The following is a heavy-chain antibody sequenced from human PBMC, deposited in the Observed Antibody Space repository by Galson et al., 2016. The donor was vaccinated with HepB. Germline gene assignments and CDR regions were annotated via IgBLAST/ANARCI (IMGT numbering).Heavy chain of an antibody. D-gene: IGHD6-19*01. CDR1: GFTFSSHW. CDR2: IDSDGSDI. J-gene: IGHJ4*02. CDR3: ARDQRSSLDY. V-gene: IGHV3-74*01. Sequence: SLRLSCAASGFTFSSHWMHWVRQAPGKGLVWVSRIDSDGSDIRYADSVRGRFTISRDNAKNTLYQQMNSLRAEDTAVYYCARDQRSSLDYWGQGTLVTVSS.